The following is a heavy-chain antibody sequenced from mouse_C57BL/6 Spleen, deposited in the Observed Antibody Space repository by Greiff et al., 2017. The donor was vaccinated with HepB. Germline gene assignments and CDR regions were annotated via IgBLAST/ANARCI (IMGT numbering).Heavy chain of an antibody. D-gene: IGHD2-10*02. Sequence: EVQVVESGAELVKPGASVKLSCTASGFNIKDYYMHWVKQRTEQGLEWIGRIDPEDGETKYAPKFQGKATITADTSSNTAYLQLSSLTSEDTAVYYCARGYGNGDYYFDYWGQGTTLTVSS. CDR1: GFNIKDYY. CDR2: IDPEDGET. CDR3: ARGYGNGDYYFDY. J-gene: IGHJ2*01. V-gene: IGHV14-2*01.